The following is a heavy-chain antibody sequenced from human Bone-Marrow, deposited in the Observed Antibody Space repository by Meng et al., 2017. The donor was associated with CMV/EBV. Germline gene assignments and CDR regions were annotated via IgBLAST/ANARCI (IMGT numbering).Heavy chain of an antibody. V-gene: IGHV4-39*06. D-gene: IGHD6-6*01. CDR2: IYYSGSS. J-gene: IGHJ6*02. CDR1: GGSISSSNYY. Sequence: SETLSLTCTVSGGSISSSNYYWGWIRQPPGKGLEWIGSIYYSGSSYYNPSLKSRVIILVDTSKNQFTLRLSSGTAADTAVYYCARVEYRDGYGMDVWGQGTTVTVSS. CDR3: ARVEYRDGYGMDV.